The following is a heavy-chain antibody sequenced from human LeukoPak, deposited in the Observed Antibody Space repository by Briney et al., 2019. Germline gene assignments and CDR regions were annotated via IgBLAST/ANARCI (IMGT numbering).Heavy chain of an antibody. J-gene: IGHJ4*02. V-gene: IGHV1-2*02. D-gene: IGHD3-10*01. Sequence: ASVKVSCKASGYTFTGYYMHWVRQAPGQGLEWMGWINPNSGGTNYAQKFQGRVTMTRDTSISTAYMELSRLRSDDTAVYYCARDSLAVRGVNRQNDYWGQGTLVTVSS. CDR3: ARDSLAVRGVNRQNDY. CDR2: INPNSGGT. CDR1: GYTFTGYY.